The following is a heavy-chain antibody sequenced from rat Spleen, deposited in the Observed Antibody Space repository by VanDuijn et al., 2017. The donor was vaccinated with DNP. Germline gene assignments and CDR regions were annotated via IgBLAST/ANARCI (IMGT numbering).Heavy chain of an antibody. V-gene: IGHV5-20*01. CDR3: TTDAAY. CDR2: ISPDGGSI. CDR1: GFTFSDYY. Sequence: EVQVVETGGGLVQPGRSLKLSCVASGFTFSDYYMAWVRQAPTKGLELVASISPDGGSIYYRDSVKGRFTMSRDNAMSSLYLQMDSLRSEDTATYYCTTDAAYWGQGTLVTVSS. J-gene: IGHJ3*01.